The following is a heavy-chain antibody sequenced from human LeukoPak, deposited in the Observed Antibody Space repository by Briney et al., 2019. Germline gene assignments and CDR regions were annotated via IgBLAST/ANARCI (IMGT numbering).Heavy chain of an antibody. CDR3: AKEYDSRGYYFDY. D-gene: IGHD3-22*01. CDR1: GFTFSSYW. V-gene: IGHV3-23*01. Sequence: PGGSLRLSCAASGFTFSSYWMSWVRQAPGKGLEWVSAISGSGGNTYNADSVKGRFTISRDNSKNTLSLQMNSLRAEDTAVYYCAKEYDSRGYYFDYWGQGILVTVSS. J-gene: IGHJ4*02. CDR2: ISGSGGNT.